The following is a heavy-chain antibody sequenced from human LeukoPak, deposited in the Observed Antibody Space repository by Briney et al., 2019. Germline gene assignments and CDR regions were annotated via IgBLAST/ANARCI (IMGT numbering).Heavy chain of an antibody. CDR2: ISSSSSYI. D-gene: IGHD2-15*01. CDR3: ARDPEGYCSGGSCYYYYMDV. Sequence: GGSLRLSCAASGFTFSSYSMNWVRRAPGKGLEWDSSISSSSSYIYYADSVKGRFTISRDNSKNTLYLQMNSLRAEDTAVYYCARDPEGYCSGGSCYYYYMDVWGKGTTVTVSS. V-gene: IGHV3-21*01. CDR1: GFTFSSYS. J-gene: IGHJ6*03.